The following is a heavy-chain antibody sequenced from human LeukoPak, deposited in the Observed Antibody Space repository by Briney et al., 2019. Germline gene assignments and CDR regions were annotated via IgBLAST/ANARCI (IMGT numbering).Heavy chain of an antibody. CDR1: GGSISNYY. D-gene: IGHD3-3*01. V-gene: IGHV4-59*12. J-gene: IGHJ5*02. CDR3: ARDHLANLASRLFDP. Sequence: SETLSLTCTVSGGSISNYYRSWIRQPPGKGLEFIGYIYYNGRADYNPSLKSRVTMSVDTSKNQFSLKLSSVTAADTAVYYCARDHLANLASRLFDPWGQGTLVTVSS. CDR2: IYYNGRA.